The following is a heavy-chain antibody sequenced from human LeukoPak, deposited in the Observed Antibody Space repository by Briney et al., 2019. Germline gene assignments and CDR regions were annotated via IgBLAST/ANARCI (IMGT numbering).Heavy chain of an antibody. Sequence: SETLSLTCTVSGGSISSSSYYWGWIRQPPGKGLEWIGSIYYSGSTYYNPSLKSRVTISVDTSKNQFSLKLSSVTAADTAVYYCARRGYSSSWPTFDYWGQGALVTVSS. CDR3: ARRGYSSSWPTFDY. J-gene: IGHJ4*02. D-gene: IGHD6-13*01. CDR1: GGSISSSSYY. CDR2: IYYSGST. V-gene: IGHV4-39*01.